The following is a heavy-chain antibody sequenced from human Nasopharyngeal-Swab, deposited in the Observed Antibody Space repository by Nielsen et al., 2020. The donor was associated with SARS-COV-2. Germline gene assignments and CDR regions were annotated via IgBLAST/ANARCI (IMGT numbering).Heavy chain of an antibody. CDR3: ARGPRDGYNPNWFDP. CDR1: GFTFSSYS. J-gene: IGHJ5*02. CDR2: ISSSSSYI. D-gene: IGHD5-24*01. V-gene: IGHV3-21*01. Sequence: GESLKISCAASGFTFSSYSMNWVRQAPGKRLEWVSSISSSSSYIYYADSMKGRFTISRDNAKNSLYLQMSSLRAEDTAVYYCARGPRDGYNPNWFDPWGQGTLVTVSS.